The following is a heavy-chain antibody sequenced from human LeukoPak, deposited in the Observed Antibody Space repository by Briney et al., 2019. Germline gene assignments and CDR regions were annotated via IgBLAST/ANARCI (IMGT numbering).Heavy chain of an antibody. V-gene: IGHV4-59*01. Sequence: SETLSLTCTVSGGSISSYYWSWIRQPPGKGLEWIGYIYYSGSTNYNPSLKSRVTISVDTSKNQFSLKLSSVTAADTAVYYCARDQGFGELLFDYWGQGTLVTVSS. CDR2: IYYSGST. J-gene: IGHJ4*02. CDR1: GGSISSYY. D-gene: IGHD3-10*01. CDR3: ARDQGFGELLFDY.